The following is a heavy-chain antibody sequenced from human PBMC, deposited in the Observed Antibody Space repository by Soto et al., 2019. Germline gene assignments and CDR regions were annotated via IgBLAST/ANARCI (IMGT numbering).Heavy chain of an antibody. Sequence: KGLKCMAATSSDVSDKYYADSVKGQFTISRDNSKNTLFLQMNSLRAEDTAVYYCAKLLFPSGGLHTIHRAGLGIPAEPLFRSRHS. CDR2: TSSDVSDK. D-gene: IGHD3-9*01. J-gene: IGHJ5*01. V-gene: IGHV3-30-3*02. CDR3: AKLLFPSGGLHTIHRAGLGIPAEPLFRSRHS.